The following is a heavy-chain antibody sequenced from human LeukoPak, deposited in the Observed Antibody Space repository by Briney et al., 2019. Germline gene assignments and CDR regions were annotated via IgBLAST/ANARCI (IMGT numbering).Heavy chain of an antibody. CDR3: AKADEYYYYYYYMDV. CDR2: ISSDGSMK. Sequence: GGSLRLSCAASGFTFSNHVMHWVRQSPGKGLEWVAVISSDGSMKYYADSIKGRFTISRDNSQNTLYLQMNSLRSEDTAVYYCAKADEYYYYYYYMDVWGKGTTVTVSS. CDR1: GFTFSNHV. D-gene: IGHD5-24*01. J-gene: IGHJ6*03. V-gene: IGHV3-30*04.